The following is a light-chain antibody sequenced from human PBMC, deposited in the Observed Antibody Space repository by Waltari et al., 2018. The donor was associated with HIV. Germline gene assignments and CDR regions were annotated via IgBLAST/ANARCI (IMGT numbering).Light chain of an antibody. V-gene: IGKV1-39*01. J-gene: IGKJ5*01. CDR1: QNIKTL. CDR2: GVS. Sequence: QLTQSPSSLSASLGDKVTITCRASQNIKTLLTWYQMRPGKAPRLLIYGVSGLPAGVPSRFTGGGSGSDFTLTINNLQPEDFASYFCQQTYSVSITFGPGTRVEI. CDR3: QQTYSVSIT.